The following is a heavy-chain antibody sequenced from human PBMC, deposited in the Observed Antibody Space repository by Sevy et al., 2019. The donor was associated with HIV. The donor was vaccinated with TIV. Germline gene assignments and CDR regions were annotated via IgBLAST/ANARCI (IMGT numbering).Heavy chain of an antibody. CDR2: ISHSGDST. CDR1: GFTFSSYA. J-gene: IGHJ4*02. CDR3: AGRKVGDFWSGSIRGPWAGGPLFDY. Sequence: GGSLRLSCTSSGFTFSSYAMNWDRQAPGKGLEWVSTISHSGDSTYYADSVKGRFTISRDNSENTLYLQMNSLRAEDTALYYWAGRKVGDFWSGSIRGPWAGGPLFDYWGQGTLVTVSS. D-gene: IGHD3-3*01. V-gene: IGHV3-23*01.